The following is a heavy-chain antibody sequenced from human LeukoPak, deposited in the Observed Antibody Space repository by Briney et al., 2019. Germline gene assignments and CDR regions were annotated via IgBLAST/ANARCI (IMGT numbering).Heavy chain of an antibody. J-gene: IGHJ1*01. Sequence: GGSLRLSCVASGFSFRSYWMNWVRQAPGKGLEWVASIKYDGSEKYCVDSVEGRFTISRDNAKNSLYLQIDSLRAEDTAIYYCAKDGDSSGYVEYFQHWGQSTLVTVSS. CDR2: IKYDGSEK. V-gene: IGHV3-7*03. CDR1: GFSFRSYW. D-gene: IGHD3-22*01. CDR3: AKDGDSSGYVEYFQH.